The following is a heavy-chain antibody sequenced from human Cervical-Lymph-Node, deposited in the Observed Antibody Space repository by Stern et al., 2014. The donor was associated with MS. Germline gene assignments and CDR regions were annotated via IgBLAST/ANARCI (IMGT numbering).Heavy chain of an antibody. D-gene: IGHD3-3*01. CDR2: IYYSGST. J-gene: IGHJ4*02. Sequence: QLQLQESGPGLVKPSQTLSLTCTVSGGSISSGGYYWSWIRQHPGKGLEWIGYIYYSGSTYYNPSLKSRVTISVDTSKNQFSLKLSSVTAADTAVYYCARVPYDFWSGYYTFDYWGQGTLVTVSS. CDR3: ARVPYDFWSGYYTFDY. CDR1: GGSISSGGYY. V-gene: IGHV4-31*03.